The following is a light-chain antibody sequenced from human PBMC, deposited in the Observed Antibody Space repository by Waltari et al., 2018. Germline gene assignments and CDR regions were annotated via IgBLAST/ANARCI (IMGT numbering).Light chain of an antibody. CDR3: HSYAGSSTGL. Sequence: QAALTQPRSVSGSPGQSVTISCTGTSSDIGGYNYVSWYQQHPGTAPKLMIYEVSKRPSGVSDRFSGSKSGNPASLTISGLQAEDEADYYCHSYAGSSTGLFAGGTRLTVL. CDR2: EVS. J-gene: IGLJ7*01. V-gene: IGLV2-11*01. CDR1: SSDIGGYNY.